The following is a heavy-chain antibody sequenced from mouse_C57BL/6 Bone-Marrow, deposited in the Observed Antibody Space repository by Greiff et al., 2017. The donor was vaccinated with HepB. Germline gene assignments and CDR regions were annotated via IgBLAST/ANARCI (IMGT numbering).Heavy chain of an antibody. D-gene: IGHD1-1*01. CDR3: ARRALRVPGTYYFDY. Sequence: QVQLQQSGPELVKPGASVKISCKAPGYSFTSYYIHWVKQRPGQGLEWIGWIYPGSGNTKYNEKFKGKATLTADTSSSTAYMQLSSLTSEDSAVYYCARRALRVPGTYYFDYWGQGTTLTVSS. J-gene: IGHJ2*01. CDR2: IYPGSGNT. CDR1: GYSFTSYY. V-gene: IGHV1-66*01.